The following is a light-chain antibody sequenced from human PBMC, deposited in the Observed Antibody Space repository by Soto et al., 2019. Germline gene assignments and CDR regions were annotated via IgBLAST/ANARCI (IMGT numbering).Light chain of an antibody. CDR3: QQYGSSSLT. CDR1: QSVSSSY. J-gene: IGKJ4*01. Sequence: EIVLTQSPGTLSLSPGERATLSCRASQSVSSSYLAWYQQKPGQAPRLLIYGASGRATGIPDRFSGSGSGTDFTLTIRRLEPEDFAVYYCQQYGSSSLTFGGGTKVEIQ. CDR2: GAS. V-gene: IGKV3-20*01.